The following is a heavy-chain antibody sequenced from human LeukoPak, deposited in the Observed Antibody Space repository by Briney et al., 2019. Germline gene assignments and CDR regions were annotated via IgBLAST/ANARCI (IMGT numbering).Heavy chain of an antibody. Sequence: ASVKVSCKASGYTFTSDFIHWVRQPPGQGLEWMGAINPSGDNTWYAQRFQGRVTMNRDTSSHTVYLALISLRSEDRAVYYFARELCGGHFGSCGEGALVTVSS. J-gene: IGHJ4*02. CDR1: GYTFTSDF. D-gene: IGHD2-21*01. CDR3: ARELCGGHFGS. V-gene: IGHV1-46*01. CDR2: INPSGDNT.